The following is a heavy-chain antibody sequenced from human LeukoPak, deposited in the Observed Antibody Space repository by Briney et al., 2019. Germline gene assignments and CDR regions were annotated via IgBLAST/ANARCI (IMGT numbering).Heavy chain of an antibody. CDR1: RFTFGSYA. D-gene: IGHD3-10*01. Sequence: PGGSLRLSCAASRFTFGSYAMSWVRQAPGKGLEWVSTISGSGGSTYYADSVKGRFTISRDNSKNTLYLQINSLRAEDTAVYYCGGGGFGEAYYYYYYMDVWGKGTTVTVSS. CDR2: ISGSGGST. V-gene: IGHV3-23*01. CDR3: GGGGFGEAYYYYYYMDV. J-gene: IGHJ6*03.